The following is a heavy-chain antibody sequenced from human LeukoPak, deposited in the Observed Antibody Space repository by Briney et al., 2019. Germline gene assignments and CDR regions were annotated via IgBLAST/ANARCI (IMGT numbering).Heavy chain of an antibody. V-gene: IGHV4-39*01. CDR2: IHYSGST. J-gene: IGHJ4*02. Sequence: SETLSLTCTVFAGSISSSNSYWGWIRQPPGKGLEWIGSIHYSGSTYYNPSLKGRVTISVDTSKNQFFLKLSSVTAADTAVYYCARPYYYDSSGYVDYWGQGTLVAVSS. CDR1: AGSISSSNSY. CDR3: ARPYYYDSSGYVDY. D-gene: IGHD3-22*01.